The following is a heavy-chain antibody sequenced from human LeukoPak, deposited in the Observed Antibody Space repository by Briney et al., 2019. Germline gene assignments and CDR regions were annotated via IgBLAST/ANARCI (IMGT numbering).Heavy chain of an antibody. CDR1: GDSFSSVTDY. V-gene: IGHV4-39*07. CDR3: AGERGEEYSSGWYKTNFFDN. CDR2: GDYSGGK. D-gene: IGHD6-19*01. Sequence: SETLSLTCTVSGDSFSSVTDYWAWIRQPPGKGLGWIASGDYSGGKYYNPSLESRVAISTDMSKSQISLKLTSVTGADTAVYYCAGERGEEYSSGWYKTNFFDNWGQGIRVTVSS. J-gene: IGHJ4*02.